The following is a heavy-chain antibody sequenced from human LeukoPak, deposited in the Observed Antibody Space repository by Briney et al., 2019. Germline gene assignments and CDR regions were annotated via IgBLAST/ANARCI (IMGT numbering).Heavy chain of an antibody. Sequence: SSETLSLTCTVSGGSISSSSYYWSWIRQPPGKGLEWIGEINHSGSTNYNPSLKSRVTISVDTSKDQFSLKLSSVTAADTAVYYCARHVFFRQYVWGSYRYTAGYYFDYWGQGTLVTVSS. CDR3: ARHVFFRQYVWGSYRYTAGYYFDY. CDR2: INHSGST. D-gene: IGHD3-16*02. V-gene: IGHV4-39*01. CDR1: GGSISSSSYY. J-gene: IGHJ4*02.